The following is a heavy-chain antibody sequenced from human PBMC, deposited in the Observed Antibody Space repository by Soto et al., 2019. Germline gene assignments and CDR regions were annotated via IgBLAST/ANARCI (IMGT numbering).Heavy chain of an antibody. CDR3: VRPDGYNYAIDY. J-gene: IGHJ4*02. Sequence: ASVKVSCKASGYTFSSYDINWVRQATGQGLEWMGWMNPNSGNTGYAQKFQGRVTMTRNTSISTAYMELSSLRSEDTAVYYCVRPDGYNYAIDYWGQGTLVTVSS. D-gene: IGHD1-1*01. V-gene: IGHV1-8*01. CDR1: GYTFSSYD. CDR2: MNPNSGNT.